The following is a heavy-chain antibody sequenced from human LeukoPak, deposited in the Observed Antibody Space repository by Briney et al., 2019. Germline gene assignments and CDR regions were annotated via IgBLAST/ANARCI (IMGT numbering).Heavy chain of an antibody. CDR2: ISPYNGDT. J-gene: IGHJ4*02. CDR1: GYTFISFG. D-gene: IGHD3-10*01. CDR3: ARAEQVLWFGGKLDY. V-gene: IGHV1-18*01. Sequence: ASVKVSCKVSGYTFISFGVTWVRQAPGQGLECMGWISPYNGDTKYAPKVQGRVSMTTDTSTSTVYMELRSLRSDDTAVYYCARAEQVLWFGGKLDYWGQGTLVTVSS.